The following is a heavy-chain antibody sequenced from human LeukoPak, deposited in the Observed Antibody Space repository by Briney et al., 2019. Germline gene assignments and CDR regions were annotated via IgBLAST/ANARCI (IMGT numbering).Heavy chain of an antibody. Sequence: GGSLRLSCAASGFTFSSYGMHWVRQAPGKGLEWVAVISYDGSNKYYADSVKGRFTISRDNSKNTLYLQMNSLRVEDTAVYYCAKSSGYFIDYWGQGTLVTVSS. CDR3: AKSSGYFIDY. J-gene: IGHJ4*02. V-gene: IGHV3-30*18. D-gene: IGHD3-22*01. CDR1: GFTFSSYG. CDR2: ISYDGSNK.